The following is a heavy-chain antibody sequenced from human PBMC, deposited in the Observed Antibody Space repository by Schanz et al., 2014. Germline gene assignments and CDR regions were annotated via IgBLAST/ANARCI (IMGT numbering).Heavy chain of an antibody. CDR1: GFTFSSYW. V-gene: IGHV3-23*04. D-gene: IGHD3-10*01. J-gene: IGHJ4*02. Sequence: EVQLVESGGGLVQPGGSLRLSCAASGFTFSSYWMHWVRQVPGKGLEWVSAISGGGGTTYYADSVKGRFTISRDNSKNTLYLQMNSLRPEDTAVYYCAKYRGYYRVSGSYRELEYWGQGTLVTVSS. CDR3: AKYRGYYRVSGSYRELEY. CDR2: ISGGGGTT.